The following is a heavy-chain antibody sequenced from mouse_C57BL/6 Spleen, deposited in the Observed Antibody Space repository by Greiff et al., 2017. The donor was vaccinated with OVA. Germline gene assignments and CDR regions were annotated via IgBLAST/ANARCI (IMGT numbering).Heavy chain of an antibody. D-gene: IGHD2-4*01. J-gene: IGHJ4*01. CDR2: IYPRSGNT. V-gene: IGHV1-81*01. CDR1: GYTFTSYG. CDR3: AREMYYDYGRKDYYAMDY. Sequence: QVQLKESGAELARPGASVKLSCKASGYTFTSYGISWVKQRTGQGLEWIGEIYPRSGNTSYNEKFKGKATLTADKSSSTAYMELRSLTSEDSAVYFCAREMYYDYGRKDYYAMDYWGQGTSVTVSS.